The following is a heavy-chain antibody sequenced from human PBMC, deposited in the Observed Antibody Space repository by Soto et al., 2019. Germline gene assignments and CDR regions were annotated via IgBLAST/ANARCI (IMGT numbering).Heavy chain of an antibody. CDR3: AKGRRDIVTGYHYGMDV. J-gene: IGHJ6*04. CDR1: GFTFNSYG. D-gene: IGHD3-9*01. V-gene: IGHV3-30*18. Sequence: PGGSLRLSCAASGFTFNSYGMHWVRQAPGKVLEWVAFISYDGSNKYYGDSVKGRFTISRDKSKNTLYLQMNSLRGEDTAVYYCAKGRRDIVTGYHYGMDVWGKGSTV. CDR2: ISYDGSNK.